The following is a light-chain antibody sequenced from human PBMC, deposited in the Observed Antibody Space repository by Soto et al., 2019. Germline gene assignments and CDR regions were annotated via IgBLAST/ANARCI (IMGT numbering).Light chain of an antibody. CDR3: QQYSNPRPVT. J-gene: IGKJ4*01. CDR2: WAS. Sequence: DIVLTQSPDSLAVSLGETATINCKASQSVLFSHNNKNYLAWYQQRPGQPTRLLIYWASSRESGVPDRFSGSGSGTDFTLTISSLQAEDVAVYYCQQYSNPRPVTFGGGTRVEIK. CDR1: QSVLFSHNNKNY. V-gene: IGKV4-1*01.